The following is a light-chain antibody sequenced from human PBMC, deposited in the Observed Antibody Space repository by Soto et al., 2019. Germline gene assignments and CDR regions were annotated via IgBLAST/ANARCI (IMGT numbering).Light chain of an antibody. CDR2: DTS. CDR1: QSVSSS. CDR3: QQYIDWPPGT. Sequence: EIVVTQSPATLSVSPGERVTLSCWASQSVSSSLAWYQQRPGQAPRLLIYDTSTRAAGISARFSGSGSGTEFTLTISSLQSEDFAVYYCQQYIDWPPGTFGQGTAVEIK. J-gene: IGKJ1*01. V-gene: IGKV3-15*01.